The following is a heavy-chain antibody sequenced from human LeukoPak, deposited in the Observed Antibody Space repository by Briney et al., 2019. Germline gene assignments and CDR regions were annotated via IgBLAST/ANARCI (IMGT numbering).Heavy chain of an antibody. J-gene: IGHJ4*02. V-gene: IGHV4-39*01. CDR3: APLFLGSGWIGGG. Sequence: SETLSLTCTVSGGSISSSSYYWGWIRQPPGKGLEWIGSIYYSGSTYYNPSLKSRVSISVDTSKNQFSLKLSSVTAADTAIYYCAPLFLGSGWIGGGWGQGTLVTVSS. CDR2: IYYSGST. D-gene: IGHD6-19*01. CDR1: GGSISSSSYY.